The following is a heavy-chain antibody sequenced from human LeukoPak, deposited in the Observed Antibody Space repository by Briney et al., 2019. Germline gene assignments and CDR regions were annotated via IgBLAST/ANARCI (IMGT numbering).Heavy chain of an antibody. D-gene: IGHD2-2*02. J-gene: IGHJ5*02. V-gene: IGHV1-8*01. CDR3: ARGVPAAIMGYWFDP. Sequence: GASVKVSCKASGYTFTSYDINWVRQATGQGLEWMGWMNPNSGNTGYAQKFQGRVTMTRNTSISTAYMELSSLRSEDTAVYYCARGVPAAIMGYWFDPWGQGTPVTVSS. CDR1: GYTFTSYD. CDR2: MNPNSGNT.